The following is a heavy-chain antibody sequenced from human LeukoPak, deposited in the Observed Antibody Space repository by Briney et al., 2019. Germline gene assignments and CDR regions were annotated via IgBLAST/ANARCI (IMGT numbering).Heavy chain of an antibody. J-gene: IGHJ4*02. CDR3: ARAMGAVVPAAIGY. CDR1: GFTVSSNY. CDR2: INHSGST. Sequence: GSLRLSCAVSGFTVSSNYMSWIRQLPGKGLEWIGEINHSGSTNYNPSLKSRVTISVDTSKNQFSLKLSSVTAADTAVYYCARAMGAVVPAAIGYWGQGTLVTVSS. V-gene: IGHV4-34*01. D-gene: IGHD2-2*02.